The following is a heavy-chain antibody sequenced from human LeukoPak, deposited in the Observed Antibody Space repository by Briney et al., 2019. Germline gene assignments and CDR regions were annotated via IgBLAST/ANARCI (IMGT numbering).Heavy chain of an antibody. CDR1: GFTFSTYS. V-gene: IGHV3-48*04. Sequence: GGSLRLSCAASGFTFSTYSMNWVRQAPGKGLEWVSYISARGSTMFYADSVKGRFTISRDNAKNSLFLQMNSLRVEDTAVYYCVRRLYGDYVGYWGQGTLVTVSS. CDR2: ISARGSTM. D-gene: IGHD4-17*01. CDR3: VRRLYGDYVGY. J-gene: IGHJ4*02.